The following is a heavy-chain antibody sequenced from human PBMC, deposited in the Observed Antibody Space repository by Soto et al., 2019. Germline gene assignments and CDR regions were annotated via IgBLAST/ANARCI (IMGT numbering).Heavy chain of an antibody. CDR2: ISSSSSYI. CDR1: GFTFSSYS. D-gene: IGHD3-16*01. V-gene: IGHV3-21*01. J-gene: IGHJ5*02. Sequence: GGSLRLSCAASGFTFSSYSMNWVRQAPGKGLEWVSSISSSSSYIYYADSVKGRFTISRDNAKNSLYLQMNSLRAEDTAVYYCANLGHPILGPEYNWFDPWGRGTLVTVSS. CDR3: ANLGHPILGPEYNWFDP.